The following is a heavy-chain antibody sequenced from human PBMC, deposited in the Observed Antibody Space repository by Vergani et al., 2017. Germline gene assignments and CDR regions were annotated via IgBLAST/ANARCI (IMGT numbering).Heavy chain of an antibody. V-gene: IGHV3-7*01. CDR1: GFTFSSYW. D-gene: IGHD6-13*01. J-gene: IGHJ5*02. CDR2: IKQDGSEE. Sequence: EVQLVESGGGLVQPGGSLRLSCAASGFTFSSYWMSWVRQAPGKGLEWVANIKQDGSEEYYVDSVKGRFTISRDNAKNSLYLQMNSLRAEDTAVYYCARDEYSSSWSTFDPWGQGTLVTVSS. CDR3: ARDEYSSSWSTFDP.